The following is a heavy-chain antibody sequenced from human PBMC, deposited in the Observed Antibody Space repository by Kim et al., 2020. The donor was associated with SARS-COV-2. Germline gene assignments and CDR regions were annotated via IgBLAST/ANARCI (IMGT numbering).Heavy chain of an antibody. D-gene: IGHD5-12*01. V-gene: IGHV4-34*01. CDR2: INHSGST. Sequence: SETLSLTCAVYGGSFSGYYWSWIRQPPGKGLEWIGEINHSGSTNYNPSLKSRVTISVDTSKNQLSLKLSSVTAADTAVYYCARGGMGRRWLQCFDYWGQGTLVTVSS. J-gene: IGHJ4*02. CDR3: ARGGMGRRWLQCFDY. CDR1: GGSFSGYY.